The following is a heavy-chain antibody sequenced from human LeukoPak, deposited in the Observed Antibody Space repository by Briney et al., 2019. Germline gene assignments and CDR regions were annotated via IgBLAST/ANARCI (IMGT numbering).Heavy chain of an antibody. CDR2: INPSGGST. J-gene: IGHJ4*02. CDR3: ARVSGSSWYRHFDY. V-gene: IGHV1-46*01. Sequence: ASVKVSCKASGGTFSSYAISWVRQAPGQGLEWMGIINPSGGSTSYAQKFQGRVTMTRDTSTSTVYMELSSLRSEDTAVYYCARVSGSSWYRHFDYWGQGTLVTVSS. D-gene: IGHD6-13*01. CDR1: GGTFSSYA.